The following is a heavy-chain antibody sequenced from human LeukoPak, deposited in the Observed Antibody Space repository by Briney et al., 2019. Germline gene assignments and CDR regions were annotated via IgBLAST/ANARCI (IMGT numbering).Heavy chain of an antibody. D-gene: IGHD6-13*01. CDR1: GFTFSSYG. Sequence: SGGSLRLSCAASGFTFSSYGMSWVRQAPGKGLEWVSYISSSSSTIYYADSVKGQFTISRDNSKNTLYLQMNSLRAEDTAVYYCAKTSIAAADWYYFDYWGQGTLVTVSS. CDR3: AKTSIAAADWYYFDY. CDR2: ISSSSSTI. V-gene: IGHV3-48*01. J-gene: IGHJ4*02.